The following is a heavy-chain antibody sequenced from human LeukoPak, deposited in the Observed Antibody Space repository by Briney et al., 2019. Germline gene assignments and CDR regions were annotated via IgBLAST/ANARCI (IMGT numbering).Heavy chain of an antibody. CDR2: IYYSGST. Sequence: SETLSLTCSVSARSISSYYWNWIRQPPGKGLEWIGYIYYSGSTNYNPSLQSRVTISVDKPNNQFSLQLGSLPPAHTAVYYFARRGGGYVNWYFDLWGRGTLVTVSS. V-gene: IGHV4-59*01. CDR1: ARSISSYY. J-gene: IGHJ2*01. D-gene: IGHD5-12*01. CDR3: ARRGGGYVNWYFDL.